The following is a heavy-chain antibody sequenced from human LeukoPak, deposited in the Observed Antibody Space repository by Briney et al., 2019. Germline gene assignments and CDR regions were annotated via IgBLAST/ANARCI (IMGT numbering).Heavy chain of an antibody. Sequence: SQTLSLTCAVSGGSISIGGYSWSWIRQPPGKGLEWIGYIYHSGSTYYNPSLKSRVTISVDRSKNQFSLKLSSVTAADTAVYYCARSRDGYLDYWGQGTLVTVSS. V-gene: IGHV4-30-2*01. CDR2: IYHSGST. J-gene: IGHJ4*02. D-gene: IGHD5-24*01. CDR3: ARSRDGYLDY. CDR1: GGSISIGGYS.